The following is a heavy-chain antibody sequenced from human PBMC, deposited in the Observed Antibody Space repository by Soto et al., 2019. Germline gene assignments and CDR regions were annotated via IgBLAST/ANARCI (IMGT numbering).Heavy chain of an antibody. CDR3: ARDLHYWSLLIDL. Sequence: GTLCLTWTDSGLTFSTYAMHWVRQAPGKGLQWVAGLWSNGIKTSYTDSVKGRFTISRDTSKNMLYLQMNTLGAEDTAVYSWARDLHYWSLLIDLWGQGTLVTVSS. CDR2: LWSNGIKT. CDR1: GLTFSTYA. J-gene: IGHJ5*02. V-gene: IGHV3-30*14. D-gene: IGHD2-8*02.